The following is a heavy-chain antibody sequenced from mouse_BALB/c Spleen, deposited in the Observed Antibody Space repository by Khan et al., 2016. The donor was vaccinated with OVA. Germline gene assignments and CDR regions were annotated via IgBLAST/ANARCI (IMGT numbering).Heavy chain of an antibody. CDR2: IYPGSNNT. Sequence: VQLQESGAELARPGASVKLSCKASGYTFTDYNINWVKQRTGQGLEWIGEIYPGSNNTYYNEKIKGKATLTADKSSSTAYMQLSSLTSDDSAVYFCAREWGDLLPYWGQGTLVTVSA. J-gene: IGHJ3*01. CDR3: AREWGDLLPY. V-gene: IGHV1-77*01. CDR1: GYTFTDYN.